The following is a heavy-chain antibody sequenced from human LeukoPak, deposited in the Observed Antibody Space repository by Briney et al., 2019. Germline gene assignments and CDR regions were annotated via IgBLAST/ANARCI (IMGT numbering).Heavy chain of an antibody. CDR1: GYSFNNYD. CDR2: LDPHSGDT. V-gene: IGHV1-8*01. CDR3: ARSRRGYYMDV. Sequence: ASVKVSCKASGYSFNNYDINWVRRAAGQGPEWMGRLDPHSGDTDYAQKFRGRVIMPKNTSINTAYLEFSSLISEDTAVYYCARSRRGYYMDVWGRGTTVTVSS. J-gene: IGHJ6*03.